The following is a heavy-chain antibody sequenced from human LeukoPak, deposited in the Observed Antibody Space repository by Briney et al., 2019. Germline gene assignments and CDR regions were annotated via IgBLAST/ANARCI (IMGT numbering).Heavy chain of an antibody. CDR3: AKGDYYGSGSSPRN. CDR1: GFTFSSYG. J-gene: IGHJ4*02. V-gene: IGHV3-30*18. Sequence: GRSLRLSCAASGFTFSSYGMHWVRQAPGKGLEWEAVISYDGSNKYYADSVKGRFTISRDNSKNTLYLQMNSLRAEDTAVYYCAKGDYYGSGSSPRNWGQGTLVTVSS. D-gene: IGHD3-10*01. CDR2: ISYDGSNK.